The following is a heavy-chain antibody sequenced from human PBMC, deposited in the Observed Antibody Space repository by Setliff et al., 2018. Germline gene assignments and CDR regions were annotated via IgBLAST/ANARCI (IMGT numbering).Heavy chain of an antibody. CDR2: IYTSGST. Sequence: ASETLSLTCSVSGGSISSGSDYWTWIRQPAGKGLEWIGHIYTSGSTNYNPSLKSRVTISVDTSKNQFSLKLSSVTAADTAVYYCARGGTYRYFDYWGQGTLVTVSS. J-gene: IGHJ4*02. CDR3: ARGGTYRYFDY. CDR1: GGSISSGSDY. V-gene: IGHV4-61*09.